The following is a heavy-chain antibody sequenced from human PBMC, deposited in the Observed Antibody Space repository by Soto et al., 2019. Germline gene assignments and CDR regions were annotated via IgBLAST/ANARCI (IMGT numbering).Heavy chain of an antibody. CDR1: GFTFSSYG. D-gene: IGHD3-16*01. Sequence: QVQLVESRGGVVQPGRSLRLSCAASGFTFSSYGMHWVGQAPGKGLEWVAVIWYDGSNKYYADSVKGRFTISRDNSKNTLYLQINSLKAEDTAVYYCARDYGIDYWGQGTLVTVSS. V-gene: IGHV3-33*01. CDR3: ARDYGIDY. CDR2: IWYDGSNK. J-gene: IGHJ4*02.